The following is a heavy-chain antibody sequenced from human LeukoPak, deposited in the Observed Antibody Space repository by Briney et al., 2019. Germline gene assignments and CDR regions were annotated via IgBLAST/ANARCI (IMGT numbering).Heavy chain of an antibody. J-gene: IGHJ4*02. Sequence: GGSLRLSCAASGFTFSSYGMSWVRQAPGKGLEWVSAISGSGGSTYYADSVKGRFTISRDNSKNTLYLQMNSLRAEDTAVYHCAYTWSGYPLYYFDYWGQGTLVTVSS. CDR1: GFTFSSYG. CDR2: ISGSGGST. CDR3: AYTWSGYPLYYFDY. V-gene: IGHV3-23*01. D-gene: IGHD3-3*01.